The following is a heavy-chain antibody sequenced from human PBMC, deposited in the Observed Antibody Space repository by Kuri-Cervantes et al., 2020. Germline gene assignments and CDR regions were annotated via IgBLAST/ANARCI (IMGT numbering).Heavy chain of an antibody. V-gene: IGHV3-53*05. J-gene: IGHJ4*02. CDR1: GFTVGSNY. D-gene: IGHD3-3*01. Sequence: LSLTCAASGFTVGSNYMSWVRQAPGKGLEWVSVIYSGGSTYYADSVKGRFTISRDNSKNTLYLQMNSLRAEDTAVYYCARLDTFWSGYSLPDDYWGQGTLVTVSS. CDR3: ARLDTFWSGYSLPDDY. CDR2: IYSGGST.